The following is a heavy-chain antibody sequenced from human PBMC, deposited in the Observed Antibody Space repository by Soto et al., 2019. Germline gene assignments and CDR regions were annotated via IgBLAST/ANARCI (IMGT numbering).Heavy chain of an antibody. CDR1: GFTFSSYS. CDR2: ISSSSSTI. D-gene: IGHD3-10*01. J-gene: IGHJ4*02. V-gene: IGHV3-48*01. Sequence: EVQLVESGGGLVQPGGSLRLSCAASGFTFSSYSMNWVRQAPGKGLEWVSYISSSSSTIYYADSVQGRFTISKDNAKNSLYMPMNSLRAEDTAVYYSARDLTSGLFGYWGQGNLVTVSS. CDR3: ARDLTSGLFGY.